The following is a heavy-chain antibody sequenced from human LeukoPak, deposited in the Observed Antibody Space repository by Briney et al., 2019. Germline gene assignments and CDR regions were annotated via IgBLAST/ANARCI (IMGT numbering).Heavy chain of an antibody. CDR3: ARHRYYDSSGYRAPFDY. V-gene: IGHV5-51*01. D-gene: IGHD3-22*01. CDR2: IYPGDSDN. Sequence: GASLNISCQGSGSRFTSYWIGWVRQMPGKGLEWMGIIYPGDSDNRYSPSFQGQVTISADKSISTAYLQWSSLKASDTAMYYCARHRYYDSSGYRAPFDYWGQGTLVTVSS. J-gene: IGHJ4*02. CDR1: GSRFTSYW.